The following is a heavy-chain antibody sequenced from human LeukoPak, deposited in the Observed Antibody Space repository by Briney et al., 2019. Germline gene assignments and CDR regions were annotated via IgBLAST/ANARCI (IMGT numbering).Heavy chain of an antibody. CDR1: GVSIGPYY. CDR2: IYTSGST. Sequence: SETLSLTCAVSGVSIGPYYWSWIRQPAGKGLEWIGHIYTSGSTKYNPSLKSRVIMSVDTSKNQFSLRVTSVMAADTAVYYCARDTHNLIAAAGFDFWGQGILVTVSS. V-gene: IGHV4-4*07. J-gene: IGHJ4*02. CDR3: ARDTHNLIAAAGFDF. D-gene: IGHD6-13*01.